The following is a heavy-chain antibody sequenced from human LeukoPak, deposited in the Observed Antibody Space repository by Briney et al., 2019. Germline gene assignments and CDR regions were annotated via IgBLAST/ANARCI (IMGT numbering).Heavy chain of an antibody. CDR3: ASNLDFWSGYFDY. J-gene: IGHJ4*02. CDR1: GYSFTSYW. D-gene: IGHD3-3*01. V-gene: IGHV5-10-1*01. CDR2: IDPSDSYT. Sequence: GESLKISCKGSGYSFTSYWIGWVRQMPGKGLEWMGRIDPSDSYTNYSPSFQGHVTISADKSISTAYLQWSSLKASDTAMYYCASNLDFWSGYFDYWGQGTLVTVSS.